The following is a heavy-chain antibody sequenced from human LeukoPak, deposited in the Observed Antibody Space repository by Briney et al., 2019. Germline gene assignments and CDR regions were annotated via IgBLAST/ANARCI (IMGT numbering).Heavy chain of an antibody. CDR2: IYYHENT. V-gene: IGHV4-39*07. Sequence: SETLSLTCTVSGGSISSSSDYWGWIRQAPGKGLEWIGSIYYHENTYYNSSLKSRVTISVDTSKNQFSLTLTSVTAADTAVYYCARGPASPVGATDFDYWGQGTLVTVSS. CDR3: ARGPASPVGATDFDY. J-gene: IGHJ4*02. D-gene: IGHD1-26*01. CDR1: GGSISSSSDY.